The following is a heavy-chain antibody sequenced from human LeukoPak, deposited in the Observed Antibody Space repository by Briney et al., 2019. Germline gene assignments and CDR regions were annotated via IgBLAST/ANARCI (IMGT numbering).Heavy chain of an antibody. Sequence: SETLSLTCTVSGYSITSGYYWGWIRQPPGKGLEWIGSLYHSGSTYYNPSLKSRVTISIDTSKNQFSLKLRSVTAADTAVYYCARDGNALWGQGTLVTVSS. CDR2: LYHSGST. D-gene: IGHD1-1*01. V-gene: IGHV4-38-2*02. J-gene: IGHJ4*02. CDR3: ARDGNAL. CDR1: GYSITSGYY.